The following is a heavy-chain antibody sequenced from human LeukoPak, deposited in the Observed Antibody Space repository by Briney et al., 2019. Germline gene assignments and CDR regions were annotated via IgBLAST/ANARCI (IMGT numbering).Heavy chain of an antibody. D-gene: IGHD3-3*01. Sequence: SETLSLTCAVYGGSFSGYYWSWIRQPPGKGLEWIWEINHSGSTNYNPSLKSRVTISVDTSKNQFSLKLSSVTAADTAVYYCARRFSPVLRFLEWTYFDYWGQGTLVTVSS. V-gene: IGHV4-34*01. CDR3: ARRFSPVLRFLEWTYFDY. CDR2: INHSGST. J-gene: IGHJ4*02. CDR1: GGSFSGYY.